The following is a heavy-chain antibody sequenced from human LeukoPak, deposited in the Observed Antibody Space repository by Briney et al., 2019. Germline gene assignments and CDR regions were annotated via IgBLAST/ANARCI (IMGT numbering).Heavy chain of an antibody. CDR2: ISYDGSNK. V-gene: IGHV3-30-3*01. CDR3: TTDPYYGTL. D-gene: IGHD3-10*01. Sequence: GGSLRLSCAASGFTFSSYAMHWVRQAPGKGLEWVAVISYDGSNKYYADSVKGRFTISRDNSKNTLYLQMNSLKTEDTAVYYCTTDPYYGTLWGQGTLVTVSS. CDR1: GFTFSSYA. J-gene: IGHJ4*02.